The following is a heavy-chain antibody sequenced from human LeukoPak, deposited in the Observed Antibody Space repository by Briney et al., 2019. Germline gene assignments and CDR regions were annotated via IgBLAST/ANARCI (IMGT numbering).Heavy chain of an antibody. J-gene: IGHJ4*02. CDR1: GGSISSYY. D-gene: IGHD3-10*01. Sequence: SETLSLTCTVSGGSISSYYWSWIRQPPGKGLEWIGYIYYSGSTNYNPSLKSRVTISVDTSKNQFSLKLSSVTAADTAVYYCARSLWFGEFFFDYWGQGTLVTVSS. V-gene: IGHV4-59*01. CDR2: IYYSGST. CDR3: ARSLWFGEFFFDY.